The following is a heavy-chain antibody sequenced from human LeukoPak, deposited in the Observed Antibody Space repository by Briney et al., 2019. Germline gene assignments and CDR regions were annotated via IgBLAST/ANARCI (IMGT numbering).Heavy chain of an antibody. Sequence: PGGSLRLSCAASGFTFSSYAMHWVRQAPGKGLEYVSAISSNGGSTYYANSVKGRFTISRDNSKNTLYLQMGSLRAEDMAVYYCARGPLWFGELTFFDYWGQGTLVTVSS. CDR1: GFTFSSYA. D-gene: IGHD3-10*01. J-gene: IGHJ4*02. CDR3: ARGPLWFGELTFFDY. V-gene: IGHV3-64*01. CDR2: ISSNGGST.